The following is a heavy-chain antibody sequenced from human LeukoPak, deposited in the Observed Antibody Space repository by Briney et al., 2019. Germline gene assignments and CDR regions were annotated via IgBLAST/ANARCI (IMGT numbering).Heavy chain of an antibody. CDR2: ISGSGGST. V-gene: IGHV3-23*01. D-gene: IGHD6-19*01. Sequence: TGGSLRLSCAASGFTFSSYAMSWVRQAPGKGLEWVSAISGSGGSTYYADSVKGRFTISRDNSKNTLYLQMNSLRAEDTAVYYCAKGGEQQGQWLVRSGYYYYGMDVWGQGTTVTVSS. CDR3: AKGGEQQGQWLVRSGYYYYGMDV. J-gene: IGHJ6*02. CDR1: GFTFSSYA.